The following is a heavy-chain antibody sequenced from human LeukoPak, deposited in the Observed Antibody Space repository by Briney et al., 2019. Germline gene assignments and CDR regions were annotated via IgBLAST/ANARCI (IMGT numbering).Heavy chain of an antibody. CDR3: ARRAGAYSHPYDY. Sequence: GGSLRLSCAASGFTFRNYWMSWIRQAPGKGLEWVSFIYSGTTHYSDSVKGRFTISRDNSKNTLYLQMNSLRAEDTAVYYCARRAGAYSHPYDYWGQGTLVTVSS. CDR1: GFTFRNYW. D-gene: IGHD4/OR15-4a*01. V-gene: IGHV3-53*01. J-gene: IGHJ4*02. CDR2: IYSGTT.